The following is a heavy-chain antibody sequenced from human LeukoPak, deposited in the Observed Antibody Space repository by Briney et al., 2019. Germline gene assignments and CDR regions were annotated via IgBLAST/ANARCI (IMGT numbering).Heavy chain of an antibody. Sequence: ASVKVSCKVSGYTLTELSMHWVRQAPGKGLEWMGGFDPEDGETIYAQKFQGRVTMTEDTSTDTAYMELSSLRSEDTAVYYCATQEGNDILTGYYRYGYYFDYWGQGTLVTVSS. CDR3: ATQEGNDILTGYYRYGYYFDY. V-gene: IGHV1-24*01. CDR1: GYTLTELS. D-gene: IGHD3-9*01. J-gene: IGHJ4*02. CDR2: FDPEDGET.